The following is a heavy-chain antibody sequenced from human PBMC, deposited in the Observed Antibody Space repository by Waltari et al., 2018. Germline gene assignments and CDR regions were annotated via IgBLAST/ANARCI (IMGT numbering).Heavy chain of an antibody. V-gene: IGHV3-30*04. CDR1: GFPFASYA. J-gene: IGHJ4*02. D-gene: IGHD4-17*01. CDR3: ARDLNRDYEGY. CDR2: ISYDGSNK. Sequence: QVQLVESGGGVVQPGGSLCLCCAASGFPFASYAMHWGRQAPGKGLEWVAVISYDGSNKYYADSVKGRFTISRDNSKNTLYLQMNSLRAEDTAVYYCARDLNRDYEGYWGQGTLVTVSS.